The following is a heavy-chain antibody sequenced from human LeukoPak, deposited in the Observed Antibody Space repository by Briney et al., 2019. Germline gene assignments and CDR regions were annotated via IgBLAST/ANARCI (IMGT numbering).Heavy chain of an antibody. V-gene: IGHV4-34*01. CDR1: GGSFSGYY. CDR3: ARGAFSGWELLLSPLHFDY. D-gene: IGHD2-15*01. CDR2: INHSGST. J-gene: IGHJ4*01. Sequence: SETLSLTCAVYGGSFSGYYWSWIRQPPGKGLEWIGEINHSGSTNYNPSLKSRVTISVDTSKNQFSLKLSSVTAADTAVYYCARGAFSGWELLLSPLHFDYWGQEPWSPSPQ.